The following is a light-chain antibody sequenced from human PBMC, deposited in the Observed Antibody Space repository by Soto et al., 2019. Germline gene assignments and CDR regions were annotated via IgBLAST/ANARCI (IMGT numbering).Light chain of an antibody. V-gene: IGKV3-20*01. CDR2: DAS. CDR3: QQYGSSVT. J-gene: IGKJ5*01. CDR1: QSVSDY. Sequence: EVVLTQSPATLSLSPGERATLSCRASQSVSDYLAWYQQKPGQAPRLLIYDASTRATGIPDRFSGSGSGTDFSLTISRLEPEDFAVYYCQQYGSSVTFGQGTRLEI.